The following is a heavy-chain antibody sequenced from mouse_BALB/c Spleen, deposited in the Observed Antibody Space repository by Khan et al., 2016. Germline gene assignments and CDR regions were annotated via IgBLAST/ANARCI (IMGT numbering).Heavy chain of an antibody. V-gene: IGHV9-3*02. CDR2: INTNTGAP. Sequence: QIQLVQSGPELKKPGETVKISCKASGYTFTNYGVHWVKQAPGKGLKWMGWINTNTGAPTYAEEFKGRFAFSLETSASTAFLQIDNLKNEDTATYFCARWYGNYALDYWGQGTSGTVSS. D-gene: IGHD2-10*02. CDR1: GYTFTNYG. CDR3: ARWYGNYALDY. J-gene: IGHJ4*01.